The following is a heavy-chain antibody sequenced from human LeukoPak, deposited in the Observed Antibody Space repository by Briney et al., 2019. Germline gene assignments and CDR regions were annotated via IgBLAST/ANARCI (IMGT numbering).Heavy chain of an antibody. J-gene: IGHJ3*02. Sequence: GGSLRLSCAASGFTLSDYYMSWIRQAPGKGLEWVSYISSSSSYTNYADSVKGRFTISRDNAKNSLYLQMNSLRAEDTAVYYCARVLLWFGELLQDAFDIWGQGTMVTVSS. CDR2: ISSSSSYT. CDR1: GFTLSDYY. CDR3: ARVLLWFGELLQDAFDI. D-gene: IGHD3-10*01. V-gene: IGHV3-11*06.